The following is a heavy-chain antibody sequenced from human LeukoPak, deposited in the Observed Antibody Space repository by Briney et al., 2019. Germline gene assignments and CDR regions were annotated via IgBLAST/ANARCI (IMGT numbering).Heavy chain of an antibody. CDR1: GYSISSGYY. CDR2: IYHSGST. D-gene: IGHD5-24*01. J-gene: IGHJ2*01. Sequence: TSETLSLTCTVSGYSISSGYYWGWIRQPPGKGLEWIGSIYHSGSTYYNPSLKSRVTISVDTSKNQFSLKLSSVTAADTAVYYCASGRDGYNSYFDLWGRGTPVTVSS. CDR3: ASGRDGYNSYFDL. V-gene: IGHV4-38-2*02.